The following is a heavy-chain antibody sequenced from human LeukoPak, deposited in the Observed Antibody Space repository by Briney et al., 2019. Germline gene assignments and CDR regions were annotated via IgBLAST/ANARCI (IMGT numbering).Heavy chain of an antibody. J-gene: IGHJ4*02. CDR2: INHSGST. D-gene: IGHD6-13*01. CDR3: ARGMGIAAAGGNFDY. V-gene: IGHV4-34*01. CDR1: GGSFSGYY. Sequence: PSETLSLTCAVYGGSFSGYYWSWIRQPPGKGLEWIGEINHSGSTNYNPSLKSRVTISVDTSKNQFSLKLSSVTAADTVVYYCARGMGIAAAGGNFDYWGQGTLVTVSS.